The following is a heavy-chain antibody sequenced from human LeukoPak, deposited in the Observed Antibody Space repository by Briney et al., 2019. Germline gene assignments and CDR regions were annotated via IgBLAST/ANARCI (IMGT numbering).Heavy chain of an antibody. J-gene: IGHJ4*02. V-gene: IGHV3-53*01. Sequence: GGSLRLSCAASGFTVSSNYMSWVRQAPGKGLEWVSVIYSGGSTYYADSVKGRFTISRDNSKNTLYLQMNSLRAEDTAVYYCARVGQYCSGGSCRIDYWGQGTLVTVSS. CDR2: IYSGGST. CDR1: GFTVSSNY. CDR3: ARVGQYCSGGSCRIDY. D-gene: IGHD2-15*01.